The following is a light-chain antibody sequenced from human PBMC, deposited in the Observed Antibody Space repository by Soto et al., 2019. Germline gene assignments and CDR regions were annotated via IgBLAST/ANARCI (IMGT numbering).Light chain of an antibody. Sequence: QSALTQPASVSGSPGQSITISCTGTSSDVGGYNYVSWYQQHPGKAPKLMIYDVSNRPSGVSNRFSGSKSGNTASLTISGLQAVDEADYYCSSYTSSSTLFYVFGTGTKLTVL. J-gene: IGLJ1*01. CDR2: DVS. V-gene: IGLV2-14*01. CDR3: SSYTSSSTLFYV. CDR1: SSDVGGYNY.